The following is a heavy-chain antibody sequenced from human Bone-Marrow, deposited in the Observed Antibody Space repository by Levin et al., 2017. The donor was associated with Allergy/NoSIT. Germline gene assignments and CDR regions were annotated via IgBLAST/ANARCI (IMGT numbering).Heavy chain of an antibody. CDR1: GFTFSSYS. CDR3: ARDVMGYSGYDFVPDYYYYGMDV. V-gene: IGHV3-48*04. J-gene: IGHJ6*02. D-gene: IGHD5-12*01. Sequence: GGSLRLSCAASGFTFSSYSMNWVRQAPGKGLDWVSYISSSSSTIYYADSVKGRFTISRDNAKNSLYLQMNSLRAEDTAVYYCARDVMGYSGYDFVPDYYYYGMDVWGQGTTVTVSS. CDR2: ISSSSSTI.